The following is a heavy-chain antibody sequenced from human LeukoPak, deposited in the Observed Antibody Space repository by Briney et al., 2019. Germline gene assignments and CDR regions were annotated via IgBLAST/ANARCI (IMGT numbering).Heavy chain of an antibody. D-gene: IGHD3-10*01. J-gene: IGHJ2*01. V-gene: IGHV4-59*01. Sequence: SETLSLTCTVSGGSISSYYWSWIRQPPGKGLEWIGYIYYSGSTNYNPSLKSRVTISVDTSKNQFSLKLSSVTAADTAVYYCARGSDYGYRSYWYFDLWGRGTLVTVSS. CDR2: IYYSGST. CDR1: GGSISSYY. CDR3: ARGSDYGYRSYWYFDL.